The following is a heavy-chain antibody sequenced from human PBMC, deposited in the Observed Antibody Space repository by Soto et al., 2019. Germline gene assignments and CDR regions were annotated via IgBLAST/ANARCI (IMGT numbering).Heavy chain of an antibody. CDR2: IYYSGST. J-gene: IGHJ4*02. CDR3: ARHDYGDEFDY. Sequence: PSETLSLTCTVSGGSISSSSYYWGWIRQPPGKGLEWIGSIYYSGSTYYNPSLKSRVTISVDTSKNQFSLKLSSVTAADTAVYYCARHDYGDEFDYWGQGTLVTVSS. D-gene: IGHD4-17*01. CDR1: GGSISSSSYY. V-gene: IGHV4-39*01.